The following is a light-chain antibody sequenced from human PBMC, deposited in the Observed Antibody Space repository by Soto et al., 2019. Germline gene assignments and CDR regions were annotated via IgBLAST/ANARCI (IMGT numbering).Light chain of an antibody. CDR1: QSISSW. CDR3: QQYNSYSRT. Sequence: DIQMTQSPSTLSASVGDRVTITCRASQSISSWLAWYQQKPGKAPKLLIYDASSLESVVPSRVSGSGSVTEFTLTIRSLQPDDFATYYCQQYNSYSRTFGQGTKLEIK. V-gene: IGKV1-5*01. J-gene: IGKJ2*01. CDR2: DAS.